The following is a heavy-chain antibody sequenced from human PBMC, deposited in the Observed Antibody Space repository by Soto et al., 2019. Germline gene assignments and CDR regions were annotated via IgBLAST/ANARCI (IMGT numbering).Heavy chain of an antibody. CDR1: GGSISSGGYS. Sequence: QLQLQESGSGLVKPSQTLSLTCAVSGGSISSGGYSWSWIRQPPGKGLEWIGYIYHSGSTYYNPSLKRRVTISVDRSKHQFSLKLSSVTAADTAVYYCASYRLYYFDYWGQGTLVTVSS. V-gene: IGHV4-30-2*01. D-gene: IGHD6-19*01. CDR3: ASYRLYYFDY. J-gene: IGHJ4*02. CDR2: IYHSGST.